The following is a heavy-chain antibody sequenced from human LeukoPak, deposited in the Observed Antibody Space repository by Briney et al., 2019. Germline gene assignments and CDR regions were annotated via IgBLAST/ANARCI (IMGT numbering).Heavy chain of an antibody. CDR2: IRYDGINK. V-gene: IGHV3-30*02. CDR3: AKDQLHYYDSSGYFDY. D-gene: IGHD3-22*01. CDR1: GFTFSSYG. J-gene: IGHJ4*02. Sequence: GGSLRLSCAASGFTFSSYGMHWVRQAPGKGLEWVAFIRYDGINKYYADSVKGRFTISRDNSKNTLYLQMNSLRAEDTAVYYCAKDQLHYYDSSGYFDYWGQGTLVTVSS.